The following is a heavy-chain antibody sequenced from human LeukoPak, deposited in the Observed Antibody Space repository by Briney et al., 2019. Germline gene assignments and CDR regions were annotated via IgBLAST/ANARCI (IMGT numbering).Heavy chain of an antibody. CDR3: ARVASSWSDY. D-gene: IGHD6-13*01. V-gene: IGHV4-30-2*01. J-gene: IGHJ4*02. CDR2: IYHSGST. Sequence: SETLSLTCTVSGGSISSGGYYWSWIRQPPGKGLEWIGYIYHSGSTYYNPSLKSRVTISVDRSKNQFSLKLSSVTAADTAVYYCARVASSWSDYWGQGTLVTVSS. CDR1: GGSISSGGYY.